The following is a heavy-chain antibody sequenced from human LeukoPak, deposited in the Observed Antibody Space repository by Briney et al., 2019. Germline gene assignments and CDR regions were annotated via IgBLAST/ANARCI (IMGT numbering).Heavy chain of an antibody. D-gene: IGHD6-13*01. CDR2: MNPNSGNT. CDR3: ARKGAAAGNYYYYYMDV. CDR1: GYTFTSYG. V-gene: IGHV1-8*03. Sequence: ASVKVSCKASGYTFTSYGISWVRQATGQGLEWMGWMNPNSGNTGYAQKFQGRVTITRNTSISTAYMELSSLRSEDTAVYYCARKGAAAGNYYYYYMDVWGKGTTVTVSS. J-gene: IGHJ6*03.